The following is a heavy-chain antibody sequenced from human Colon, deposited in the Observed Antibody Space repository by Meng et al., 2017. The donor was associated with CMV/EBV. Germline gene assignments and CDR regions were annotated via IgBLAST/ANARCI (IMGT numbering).Heavy chain of an antibody. CDR1: GDSVSSNTAA. J-gene: IGHJ1*01. CDR3: ARDLSGTYFH. D-gene: IGHD1-26*01. CDR2: TFYRSKWYN. V-gene: IGHV6-1*01. Sequence: SETLSLTCGISGDSVSSNTAAWNWIRQSPSRGLEWLGRTFYRSKWYNDYGQSVKGRVTINPDTSKNQFSLHLNSVTPEDTAVYYCARDLSGTYFHWGQGTLVTVSS.